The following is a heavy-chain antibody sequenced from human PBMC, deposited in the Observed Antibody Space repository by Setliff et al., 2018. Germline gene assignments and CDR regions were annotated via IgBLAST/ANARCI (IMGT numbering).Heavy chain of an antibody. CDR1: GYTLTELS. CDR3: ARESRMVRGVITPSDY. Sequence: SCKVSGYTLTELSRHWVRQAPGKGLEWVAVISYDGSNKYYADSVKGRFTISRDNSKNTPYLQMNSLRAEDTAVYYCARESRMVRGVITPSDYWGQGTLVTVSS. V-gene: IGHV3-30*03. CDR2: ISYDGSNK. D-gene: IGHD3-10*01. J-gene: IGHJ4*02.